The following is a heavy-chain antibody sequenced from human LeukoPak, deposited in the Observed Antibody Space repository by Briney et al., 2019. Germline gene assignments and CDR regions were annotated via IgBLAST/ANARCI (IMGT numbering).Heavy chain of an antibody. D-gene: IGHD3-3*01. Sequence: SETLSLTCAVYGGSFSGYYWSWIRQPPGKGLEWIGEINHSGSTNYNPSLKSRVTISVDTSKNQFSLKPSSVTAADTAVYYCARGPMEWDYWGQGTLVTVSS. CDR1: GGSFSGYY. V-gene: IGHV4-34*01. CDR3: ARGPMEWDY. J-gene: IGHJ4*02. CDR2: INHSGST.